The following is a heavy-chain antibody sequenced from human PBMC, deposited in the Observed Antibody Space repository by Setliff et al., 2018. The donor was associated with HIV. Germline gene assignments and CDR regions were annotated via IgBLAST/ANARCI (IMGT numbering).Heavy chain of an antibody. CDR2: IFYSGGT. D-gene: IGHD6-19*01. CDR1: GGSISSGDYY. CDR3: ARILGSHYYYGMDV. V-gene: IGHV4-30-4*08. J-gene: IGHJ6*02. Sequence: SETLSLTCTVSGGSISSGDYYWSWIRQPPGKGLEWIGYIFYSGGTHQNPSLKSRVTISVDSSKNHFSLILSTVTAADTAVYFCARILGSHYYYGMDVWGPGTTVTVSS.